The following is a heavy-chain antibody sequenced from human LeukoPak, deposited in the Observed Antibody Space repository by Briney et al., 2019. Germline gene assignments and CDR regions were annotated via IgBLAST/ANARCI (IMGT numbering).Heavy chain of an antibody. V-gene: IGHV3-30*04. D-gene: IGHD3-3*01. J-gene: IGHJ4*02. CDR3: VSGSLQSGYNFDY. CDR2: ISHDVKTT. Sequence: GGSLRLSCVASGFSFSDSVMHWVRQAPGKGLEWVAVISHDVKTTYYADSAKGRFTISRDNAKNTLYLQMNSLRAEDTAVYYCVSGSLQSGYNFDYWGQGALVTVSS. CDR1: GFSFSDSV.